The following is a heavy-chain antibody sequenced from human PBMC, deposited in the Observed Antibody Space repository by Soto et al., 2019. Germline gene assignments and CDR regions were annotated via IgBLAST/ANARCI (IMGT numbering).Heavy chain of an antibody. J-gene: IGHJ4*02. D-gene: IGHD1-1*01. CDR1: GDSITSSNYY. CDR2: MYYSGST. CDR3: ATTTGY. Sequence: QLQLQESGPGLVKPSETLSLTCIVSGDSITSSNYYWVCVRQPPGKGLEWIGSMYYSGSTYYNASLKSRVTISVDTSKSQFFLKLSSVTAADTAVYYCATTTGYWGQGTLVTVSS. V-gene: IGHV4-39*01.